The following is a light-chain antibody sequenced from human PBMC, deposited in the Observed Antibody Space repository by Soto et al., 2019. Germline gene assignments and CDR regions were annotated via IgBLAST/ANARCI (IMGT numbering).Light chain of an antibody. V-gene: IGKV3-15*01. Sequence: EIVMTQSPATLSVSPGERVTLSCRASQNIRTNLAWYQQNPGQAPRLLIYDASFRATGIPARFSGSGSGTEFTLTINSLQSEDFAVYYCKHYNSWPGFGQGTKVDIK. CDR3: KHYNSWPG. J-gene: IGKJ2*01. CDR1: QNIRTN. CDR2: DAS.